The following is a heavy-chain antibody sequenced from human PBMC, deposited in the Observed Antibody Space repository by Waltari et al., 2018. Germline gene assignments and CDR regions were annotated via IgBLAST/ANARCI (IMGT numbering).Heavy chain of an antibody. D-gene: IGHD2-2*01. Sequence: EVQLVESGGGLVKPGGSLRLSCAASGFTFSSYSMNWVRQAPVKGLEWVSSISSSSSYIYYADSVKGRFTISRDNAKNSLYLQMNSLRAEDTAVYYCARVRVVVPAAGSYYYYYMDVWGKGTTVTVSS. V-gene: IGHV3-21*01. J-gene: IGHJ6*03. CDR3: ARVRVVVPAAGSYYYYYMDV. CDR2: ISSSSSYI. CDR1: GFTFSSYS.